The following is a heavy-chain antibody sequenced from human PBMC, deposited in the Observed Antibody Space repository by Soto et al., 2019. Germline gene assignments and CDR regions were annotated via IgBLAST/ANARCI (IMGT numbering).Heavy chain of an antibody. V-gene: IGHV3-15*01. CDR2: IKSKSAGGTT. Sequence: EVQLVESGGGLVKPGGSVRLSCAASGFTFSNAWMSWVRQAPGKGLEWVGRIKSKSAGGTTEYDAPVKDRFTISRDDSKNTLYLQMNSLKIEDTAVYYCARGHRSSGKIFGAWGQGTLVTVSS. J-gene: IGHJ5*02. CDR1: GFTFSNAW. D-gene: IGHD3-22*01. CDR3: ARGHRSSGKIFGA.